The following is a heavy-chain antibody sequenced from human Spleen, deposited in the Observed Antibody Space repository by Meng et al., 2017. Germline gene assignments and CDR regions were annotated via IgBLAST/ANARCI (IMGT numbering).Heavy chain of an antibody. D-gene: IGHD1-20*01. CDR1: GFTFSSYW. CDR3: AKRTKGSGNWYYSDY. J-gene: IGHJ4*02. CDR2: ISGSGGNT. V-gene: IGHV3-23*01. Sequence: GGSLRLSCAASGFTFSSYWMSWVRQAPGKGLEWISTISGSGGNTYYADPVKGRFTISRDNSKNTLYIQMDSLRVEDTAVYFFAKRTKGSGNWYYSDYWGQGTLVTVSS.